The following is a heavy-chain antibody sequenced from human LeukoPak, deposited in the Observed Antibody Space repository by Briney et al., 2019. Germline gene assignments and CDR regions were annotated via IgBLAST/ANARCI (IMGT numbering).Heavy chain of an antibody. Sequence: GGSLRLSCAASGFTFSSYGMHWVRQAPGKGLDWVAFIRYDGSNKYYADSVKGRFTISRDNSKNTLYLQMNSLRAEDTAVYYCAKDRGYSSSWCDYWGQGTLVTVSS. CDR2: IRYDGSNK. CDR3: AKDRGYSSSWCDY. J-gene: IGHJ4*02. CDR1: GFTFSSYG. V-gene: IGHV3-30*02. D-gene: IGHD6-13*01.